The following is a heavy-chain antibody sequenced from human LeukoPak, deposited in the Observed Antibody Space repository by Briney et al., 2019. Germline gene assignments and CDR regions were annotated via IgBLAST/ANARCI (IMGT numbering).Heavy chain of an antibody. Sequence: PGGSLRLSCAASGFTFSSYWMSWVRQAPGKGLEWVANIKQDGSEKYYVDSVKGRFTISRDNAKNSLYLQMNSLRAEDTAVYYCAREGTLIYSSSWWTPAVYYFDYWGQGTLVTVSS. J-gene: IGHJ4*02. V-gene: IGHV3-7*01. CDR2: IKQDGSEK. CDR1: GFTFSSYW. CDR3: AREGTLIYSSSWWTPAVYYFDY. D-gene: IGHD6-13*01.